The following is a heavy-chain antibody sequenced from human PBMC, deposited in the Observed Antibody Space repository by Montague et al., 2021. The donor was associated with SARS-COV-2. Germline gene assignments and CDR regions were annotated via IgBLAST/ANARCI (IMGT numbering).Heavy chain of an antibody. CDR1: GFTFSRYS. J-gene: IGHJ4*02. V-gene: IGHV3-48*04. CDR3: AGVAREHTAMAPDY. Sequence: SLRLSCAAAGFTFSRYSMNWVRQAPGKGLEWISYISMSETRTQYADSVKGRFTISRDNARNSLYLQMRSLTGGDTAVYYCAGVAREHTAMAPDYWGQGTLVTVSS. CDR2: ISMSETRT. D-gene: IGHD5-18*01.